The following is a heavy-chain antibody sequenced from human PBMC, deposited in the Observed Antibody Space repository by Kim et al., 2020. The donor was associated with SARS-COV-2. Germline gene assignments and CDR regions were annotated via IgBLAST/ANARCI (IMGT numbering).Heavy chain of an antibody. CDR3: ARELSVTAAGWAFDF. Sequence: SETLSLTCTVSGGSLGGYYWSWIRQPAGKELEWIGRIYTSGSINNNPSFDSRVTMSVDTSKNQFSLKLPSVTAADTAVYFCARELSVTAAGWAFDFWGQG. J-gene: IGHJ4*02. CDR2: IYTSGSI. D-gene: IGHD6-13*01. CDR1: GGSLGGYY. V-gene: IGHV4-4*07.